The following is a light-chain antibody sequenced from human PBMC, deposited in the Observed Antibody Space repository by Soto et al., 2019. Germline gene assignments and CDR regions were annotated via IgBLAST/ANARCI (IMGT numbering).Light chain of an antibody. Sequence: IVLTQSPGTLSLSPGERAPLSFRASQSVSSSYLAWYQQKPGQAPRLLIYGASSRATGIPDRFSGSGSGKDFTLTSSRLEPEDVEVYYCQHLGRFWCTFGPGTKVD. CDR2: GAS. CDR1: QSVSSSY. CDR3: QHLGRFWCT. V-gene: IGKV3-20*01. J-gene: IGKJ3*01.